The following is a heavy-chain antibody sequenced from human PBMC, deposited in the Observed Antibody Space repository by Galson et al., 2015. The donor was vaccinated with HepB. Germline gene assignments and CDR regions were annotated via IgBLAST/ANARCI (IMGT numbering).Heavy chain of an antibody. CDR3: ARFGAVLDFSSSYYLGH. CDR1: GFSFNNYG. V-gene: IGHV3-30*03. Sequence: SLRLSCAASGFSFNNYGMHWVRQTPGKGLEWVAGISYEGSRKFYADSGKGRFTISKDSSKYTLFLQMNSLRAEDTATYFCARFGAVLDFSSSYYLGHWGRGTLVSVSS. CDR2: ISYEGSRK. D-gene: IGHD3-3*01. J-gene: IGHJ5*02.